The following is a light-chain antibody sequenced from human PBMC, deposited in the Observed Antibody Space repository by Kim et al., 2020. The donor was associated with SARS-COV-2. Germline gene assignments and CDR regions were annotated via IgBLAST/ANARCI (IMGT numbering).Light chain of an antibody. CDR2: KAS. CDR1: QSISIW. Sequence: LSASVGDRVTITCRASQSISIWLAWYQQIPGKAPKLLIYKASSLESEVPSRFSGSGSGTEFTLTISSLQPDDFATYYCQQYSSHWTFGQGTKVEI. CDR3: QQYSSHWT. J-gene: IGKJ1*01. V-gene: IGKV1-5*03.